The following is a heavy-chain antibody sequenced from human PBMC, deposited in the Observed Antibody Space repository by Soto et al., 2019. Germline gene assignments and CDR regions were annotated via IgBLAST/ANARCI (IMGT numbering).Heavy chain of an antibody. Sequence: SETLSLTCTVSGGSISSSSYYWGWIRQPPGKGLEWFGSIYYSGSTYYNPSLKSRVTISVDTSKNQFSLKLSSVTAADTAVYYCARHGTGYSSGWYDLSPYWFDPWGQGTLVTVSS. CDR2: IYYSGST. V-gene: IGHV4-39*01. CDR1: GGSISSSSYY. CDR3: ARHGTGYSSGWYDLSPYWFDP. D-gene: IGHD6-19*01. J-gene: IGHJ5*02.